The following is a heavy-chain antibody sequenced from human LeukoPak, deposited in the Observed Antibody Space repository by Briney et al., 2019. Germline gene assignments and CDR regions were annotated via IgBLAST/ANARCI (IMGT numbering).Heavy chain of an antibody. V-gene: IGHV3-64D*09. Sequence: GESLRLSCLASGFTFSSYAMHWVRQAPGKGLEYVSAISSNGGSTYYADSVKGRFTISRDNSKNTLYLQMSSLSAEDTAVYYCVKDVCSGGRCYWGSWGQRTLVTLST. CDR1: GFTFSSYA. D-gene: IGHD2-15*01. CDR3: VKDVCSGGRCYWGS. CDR2: ISSNGGST. J-gene: IGHJ5*02.